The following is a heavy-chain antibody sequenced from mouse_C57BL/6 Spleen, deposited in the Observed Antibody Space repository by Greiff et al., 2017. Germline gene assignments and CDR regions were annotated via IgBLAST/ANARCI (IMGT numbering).Heavy chain of an antibody. CDR1: GFTFTDYY. CDR3: ARYGAQAVFAY. J-gene: IGHJ3*01. V-gene: IGHV7-3*01. D-gene: IGHD3-2*02. Sequence: EVHLVESGGGLVQPGGSLSLSCAASGFTFTDYYMSWVRQPPGKALEWLGFISNKANGYTTEYSASVKGQFTISRDNSQSILYLQMKCLIAEDSATYYCARYGAQAVFAYWGQGTLVTVSA. CDR2: ISNKANGYTT.